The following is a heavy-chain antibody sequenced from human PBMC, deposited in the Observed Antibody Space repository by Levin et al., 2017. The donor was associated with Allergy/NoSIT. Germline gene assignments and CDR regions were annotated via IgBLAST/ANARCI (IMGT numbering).Heavy chain of an antibody. Sequence: GGSLRLSCKGSGYSFTSYWIGRVRQMPGKGLEWMGIIYPGDSDTRYSPSFQGQVTISADKSISTAYLQWSSLKASDTAMYYCARDHGDYDFDYWGQGTLVTVSS. J-gene: IGHJ4*02. D-gene: IGHD4-17*01. CDR2: IYPGDSDT. CDR1: GYSFTSYW. CDR3: ARDHGDYDFDY. V-gene: IGHV5-51*01.